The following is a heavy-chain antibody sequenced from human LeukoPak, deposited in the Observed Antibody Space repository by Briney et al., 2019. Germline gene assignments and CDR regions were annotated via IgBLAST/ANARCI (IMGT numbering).Heavy chain of an antibody. J-gene: IGHJ4*02. D-gene: IGHD5/OR15-5a*01. CDR3: AKDPMKRVYEIDY. CDR1: GYTFTSYY. CDR2: INPSGGLT. V-gene: IGHV1-46*01. Sequence: ASVKISCKASGYTFTSYYIYWVRQAPGQGLESMGIINPSGGLTTYSQRFQDRVTITRDTSTKTVYMELTNLTSEDTAVYYCAKDPMKRVYEIDYWGQGTLVTVSS.